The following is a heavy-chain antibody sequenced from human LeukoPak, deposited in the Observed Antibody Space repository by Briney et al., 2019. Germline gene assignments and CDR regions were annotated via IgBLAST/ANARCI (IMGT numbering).Heavy chain of an antibody. CDR1: GFTFSSYE. Sequence: GGSLRLSCAASGFTFSSYEMNWVRQAPGKGLEWVSAISGSGGSTYYADSVKGRFTISRDNSKNTLYLQMNSLRAEDTAVYYCAKATMIVVGPFDYWGQGTLVTVSS. J-gene: IGHJ4*02. D-gene: IGHD3-22*01. CDR2: ISGSGGST. CDR3: AKATMIVVGPFDY. V-gene: IGHV3-23*01.